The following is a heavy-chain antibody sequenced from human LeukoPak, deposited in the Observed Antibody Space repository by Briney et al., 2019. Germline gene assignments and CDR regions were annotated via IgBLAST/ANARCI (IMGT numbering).Heavy chain of an antibody. J-gene: IGHJ4*02. Sequence: PGGSLRLSCAVSGFTFSNAWMSWVRQAPGKGLEWVGRIKSKTDGGTTDYAAPVKGRFTISRDDSKNTLYLQMNSLKTEDTAVYYCTPGDGYNPPGYWGQGTLVTVSS. CDR1: GFTFSNAW. D-gene: IGHD5-24*01. CDR3: TPGDGYNPPGY. V-gene: IGHV3-15*01. CDR2: IKSKTDGGTT.